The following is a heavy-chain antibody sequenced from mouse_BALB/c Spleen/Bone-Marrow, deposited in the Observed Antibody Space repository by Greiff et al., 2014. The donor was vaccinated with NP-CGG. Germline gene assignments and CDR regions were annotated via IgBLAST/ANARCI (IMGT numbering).Heavy chain of an antibody. J-gene: IGHJ2*01. Sequence: VQLQQSGAELVRPGTSVKVSCKASGYAFTNDLIEWVKQRPGQGLEWTGVIKTGSGGTNYNEKFKGKATLTADKSSSTAYMQLSSLTSDDSAVYFCARGDYRSYYFDYWGQGTTLTVSS. CDR2: IKTGSGGT. CDR3: ARGDYRSYYFDY. V-gene: IGHV1-54*01. D-gene: IGHD2-14*01. CDR1: GYAFTNDL.